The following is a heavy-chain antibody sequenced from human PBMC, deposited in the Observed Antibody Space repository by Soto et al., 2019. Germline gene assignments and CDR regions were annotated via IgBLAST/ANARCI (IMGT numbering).Heavy chain of an antibody. V-gene: IGHV4-34*01. CDR3: ARGGGVYGDYVRGSGDYYYYYMDV. D-gene: IGHD4-17*01. CDR1: GGSFSGYY. J-gene: IGHJ6*03. CDR2: INHSGST. Sequence: SETLSLTCAVYGGSFSGYYWSWIRQPPGKGLEWIGEINHSGSTNYNPSLKSRVTISVDTSKNQFSLKLSSVTAADTAVYYCARGGGVYGDYVRGSGDYYYYYMDVWGKGTTVTVSS.